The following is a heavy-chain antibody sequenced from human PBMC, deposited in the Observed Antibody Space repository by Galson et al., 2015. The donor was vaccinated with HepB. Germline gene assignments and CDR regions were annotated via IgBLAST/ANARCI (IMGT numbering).Heavy chain of an antibody. Sequence: SLRLSCAASGFTFGDYAMSWFRQAPGKGLEWVGFIRSKAYGGTTEYAASVKGRFTISRDDSKSIAYLQMNSLKTEDTAVYYCTRDRLEDGSGSYYGYYYYYGMDVWGQGTTVTVSS. J-gene: IGHJ6*02. D-gene: IGHD3-10*01. CDR3: TRDRLEDGSGSYYGYYYYYGMDV. CDR1: GFTFGDYA. CDR2: IRSKAYGGTT. V-gene: IGHV3-49*03.